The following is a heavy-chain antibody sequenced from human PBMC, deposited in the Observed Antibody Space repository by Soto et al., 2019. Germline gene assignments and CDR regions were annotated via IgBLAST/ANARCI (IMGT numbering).Heavy chain of an antibody. D-gene: IGHD4-4*01. CDR1: GFTVSSNY. Sequence: PGGSLRLSCAASGFTVSSNYMSWVRQAPGKGLEGVSVIYSGGSTYYADSVKGRFTLSRDNSKNTLYLQMNSLRAEDTAVYYCARVVTKVTRWDYYYYMDVWGQGNTVPVSS. J-gene: IGHJ6*03. CDR2: IYSGGST. V-gene: IGHV3-66*01. CDR3: ARVVTKVTRWDYYYYMDV.